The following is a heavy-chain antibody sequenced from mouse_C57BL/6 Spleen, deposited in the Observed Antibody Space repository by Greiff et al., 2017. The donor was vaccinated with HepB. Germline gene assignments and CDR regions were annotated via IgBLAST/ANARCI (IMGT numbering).Heavy chain of an antibody. CDR3: AREACDDAWFAY. Sequence: EVKLMESGGGLVKPGGSLKLSCAASGFTFSDYGMPWVRQAPEKGLEWVAYISGGSSTIYYADTVKGRFTISRDNAKNTLFLQMTSLRSEDTAMYYCAREACDDAWFAYWGQGTLVTVSA. J-gene: IGHJ3*01. D-gene: IGHD2-13*01. V-gene: IGHV5-17*01. CDR1: GFTFSDYG. CDR2: ISGGSSTI.